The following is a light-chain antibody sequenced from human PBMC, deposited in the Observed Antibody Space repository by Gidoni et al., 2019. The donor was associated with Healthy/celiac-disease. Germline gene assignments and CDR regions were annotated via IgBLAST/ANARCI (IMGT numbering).Light chain of an antibody. J-gene: IGLJ2*01. CDR3: CSYAGSYSVV. Sequence: QSALTQPRSVSGSPVQSVTIACTGTSSDVGGYNYVSWYQQHPGKAPTLMIYDVSKRPSGVPDRFSGSKSGNTASLTISGLQAEDEADYYCCSYAGSYSVVFGGGTKLTVL. CDR1: SSDVGGYNY. CDR2: DVS. V-gene: IGLV2-11*01.